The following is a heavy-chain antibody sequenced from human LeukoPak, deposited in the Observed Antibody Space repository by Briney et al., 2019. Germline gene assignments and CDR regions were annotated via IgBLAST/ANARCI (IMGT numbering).Heavy chain of an antibody. J-gene: IGHJ3*02. Sequence: SETLSLTCTVSGGSISSDYWSWIRQPPGKGLEWIGYIYYSGSTNYNPSLKSRVTISVDTSKNQFSLKLSSVTAADTAVYYCARRQSRPMGAFDIWGQGTMVTVSS. V-gene: IGHV4-59*08. D-gene: IGHD2-2*01. CDR3: ARRQSRPMGAFDI. CDR1: GGSISSDY. CDR2: IYYSGST.